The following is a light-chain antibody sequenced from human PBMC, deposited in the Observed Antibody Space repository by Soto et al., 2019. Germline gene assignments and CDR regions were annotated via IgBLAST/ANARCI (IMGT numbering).Light chain of an antibody. CDR3: QQYSDFLIS. CDR2: GAS. CDR1: QSITRS. V-gene: IGKV3-15*01. J-gene: IGKJ3*01. Sequence: EIVMTQSPATLSVYPGERATLSCRASQSITRSLAWYQQKPGQAPRLLIYGASTRATGIPPRFSGSGSGTEFTLTISSLQPEDFATYYCQQYSDFLISFGPGTTVDFK.